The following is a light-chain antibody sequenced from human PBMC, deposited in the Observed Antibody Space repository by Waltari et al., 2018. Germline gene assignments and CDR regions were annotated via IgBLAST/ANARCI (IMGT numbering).Light chain of an antibody. Sequence: QSALTQPAPVSGSPGQSITLSCTGTSRDVGGYHYVSWYQQHPGKAPKLIIFDVSNRPSGVSSRFSGSKSGNTASLTISGLQAQDEADYYCSSYISSDTLELFGGGTSLTVL. CDR2: DVS. CDR1: SRDVGGYHY. J-gene: IGLJ2*01. CDR3: SSYISSDTLEL. V-gene: IGLV2-14*03.